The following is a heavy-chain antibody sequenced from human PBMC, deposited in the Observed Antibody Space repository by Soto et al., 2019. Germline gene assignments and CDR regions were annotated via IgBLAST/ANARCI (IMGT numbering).Heavy chain of an antibody. J-gene: IGHJ6*02. CDR2: IYYSGST. V-gene: IGHV4-31*03. CDR3: ARTLREGVSPFYHYGMDV. CDR1: GGSISSGGYY. Sequence: QVQLQESGPGLVKPSQTLSLTCTVSGGSISSGGYYWSWIRQHPGKGLEWIGYIYYSGSTYYNPSLKSRVIISVDTPTNQFSLKLSSVTAGDTAVYYCARTLREGVSPFYHYGMDVWGQGTTVTVSS. D-gene: IGHD2-21*01.